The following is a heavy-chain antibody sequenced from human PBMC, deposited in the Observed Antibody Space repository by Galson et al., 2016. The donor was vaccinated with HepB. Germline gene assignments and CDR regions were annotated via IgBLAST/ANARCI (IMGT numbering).Heavy chain of an antibody. CDR1: GFTFSSYA. V-gene: IGHV3-23*01. CDR3: ARGGDIVATLDY. J-gene: IGHJ4*02. CDR2: IGGSGAAT. Sequence: SLRLSCAASGFTFSSYAMSWARQAPGKELEWVSSIGGSGAATRYADSAKGRFTISRDNSKNRLYPQMNSLRAEDTALYYCARGGDIVATLDYWGQGTQVIVSS. D-gene: IGHD5-12*01.